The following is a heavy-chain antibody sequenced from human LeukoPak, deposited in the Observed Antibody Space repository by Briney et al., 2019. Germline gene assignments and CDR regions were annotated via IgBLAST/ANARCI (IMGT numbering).Heavy chain of an antibody. CDR2: INPKNGGT. CDR1: GYTFTGYY. D-gene: IGHD1-26*01. CDR3: ASSLGSRVGY. V-gene: IGHV1-2*02. Sequence: ASVKVSCKASGYTFTGYYMHWARQAPGQGLEWMGWINPKNGGTNFAQKFQGRVTMTRDTSISTAYMELSRLRSDDTAVYYCASSLGSRVGYWGQGTLVTVSS. J-gene: IGHJ4*02.